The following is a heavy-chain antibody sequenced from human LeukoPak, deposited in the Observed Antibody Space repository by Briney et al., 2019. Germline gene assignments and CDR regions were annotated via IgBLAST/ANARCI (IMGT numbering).Heavy chain of an antibody. CDR3: VRGPTGWFDP. J-gene: IGHJ5*02. V-gene: IGHV4-59*01. D-gene: IGHD1-1*01. Sequence: SETLSLTCTVSGGAISSYYWSWIRQPPGKGLKWIGYIFYSGSTKYNPSLKSRVTTSVDTSKNQFSLGMNSVTAADTAIYYCVRGPTGWFDPWGQGTLVTVSS. CDR2: IFYSGST. CDR1: GGAISSYY.